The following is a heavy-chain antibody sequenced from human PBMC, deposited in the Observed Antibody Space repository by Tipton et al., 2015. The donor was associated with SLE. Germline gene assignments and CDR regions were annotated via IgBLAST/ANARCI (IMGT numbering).Heavy chain of an antibody. Sequence: AEGFTFSSYAMSWVRQAPGKGLEWVSAISGSGGSTYYADSVKGRFTISRDNSKNTLYLQMNSLRAEDTAVYYCAKRSIAVAGTADYWGQGTLVTVSS. J-gene: IGHJ4*02. V-gene: IGHV3-23*01. D-gene: IGHD6-19*01. CDR2: ISGSGGST. CDR3: AKRSIAVAGTADY. CDR1: GFTFSSYA.